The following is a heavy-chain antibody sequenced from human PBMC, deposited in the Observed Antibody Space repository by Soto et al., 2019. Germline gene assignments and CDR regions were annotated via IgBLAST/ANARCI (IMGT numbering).Heavy chain of an antibody. J-gene: IGHJ6*02. CDR3: ANDSRNYSYYYYGMDV. CDR2: ISYDGSNK. Sequence: QVQLVESGGGVVQPGRSLRLSCAASGFTFSSYGMHWVRQAPGKGLECMAVISYDGSNKYYADSVKSRVTISRDNSKNPLHLQMNSLRAEDTAVYYCANDSRNYSYYYYGMDVWGQGTTVTVSS. D-gene: IGHD1-7*01. V-gene: IGHV3-30*18. CDR1: GFTFSSYG.